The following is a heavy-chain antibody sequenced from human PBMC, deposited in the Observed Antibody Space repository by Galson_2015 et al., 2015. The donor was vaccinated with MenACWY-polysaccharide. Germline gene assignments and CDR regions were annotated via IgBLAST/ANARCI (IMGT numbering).Heavy chain of an antibody. Sequence: SLRLSCAASGFTLSKHWVSWVRQAPGKGLEWVAHINQDGSEKNYVDSVRGRFTTSRDNTKNSLYLRMNNMGAEDTAVYYCARTAVAHRGLDQWGQGTLVTVSS. D-gene: IGHD6-13*01. CDR2: INQDGSEK. CDR1: GFTLSKHW. J-gene: IGHJ4*02. CDR3: ARTAVAHRGLDQ. V-gene: IGHV3-7*03.